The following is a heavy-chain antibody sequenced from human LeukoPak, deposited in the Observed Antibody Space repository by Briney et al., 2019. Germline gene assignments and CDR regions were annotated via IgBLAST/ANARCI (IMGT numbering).Heavy chain of an antibody. CDR1: GFTFSSYG. CDR3: ARRFDS. CDR2: ISSSGSI. V-gene: IGHV3-48*02. J-gene: IGHJ4*02. Sequence: GGSLRLSGVASGFTFSSYGMNWVHQAPGKGLEWVSYISSSGSIYYADSVKGRFTISRDNAKNSLYLQMNSLRDEDTAVYYCARRFDSWGQGTLVTVSS.